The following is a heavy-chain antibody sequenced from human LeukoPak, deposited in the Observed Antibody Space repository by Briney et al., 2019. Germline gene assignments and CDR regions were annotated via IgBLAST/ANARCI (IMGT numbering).Heavy chain of an antibody. CDR1: GFTFDDYG. V-gene: IGHV3-20*04. D-gene: IGHD2-2*01. CDR2: INWNGGST. Sequence: PGGSLRLSCAASGFTFDDYGMSWVRQAPGKGLEWVSSINWNGGSTGYADSVKGRFTISRENAKNSLYLQMTSLRAEDTALYYCARDLGYCSSTSCLNWFDPWGQGTLVTVSS. J-gene: IGHJ5*02. CDR3: ARDLGYCSSTSCLNWFDP.